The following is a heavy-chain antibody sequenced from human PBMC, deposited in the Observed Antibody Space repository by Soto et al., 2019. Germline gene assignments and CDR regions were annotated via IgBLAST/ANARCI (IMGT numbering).Heavy chain of an antibody. V-gene: IGHV4-34*01. Sequence: PSETLSLTCAVYGGSFSPYFWSWIRQPPGKGLEWIGEINHSGSTNYNPSLTRRATLSVDTSKNQVSLKLTSVTAADTAVYFCATMEPHNDFWSANYYFAYWGQGTLVTVSS. CDR2: INHSGST. J-gene: IGHJ4*02. CDR3: ATMEPHNDFWSANYYFAY. CDR1: GGSFSPYF. D-gene: IGHD3-3*01.